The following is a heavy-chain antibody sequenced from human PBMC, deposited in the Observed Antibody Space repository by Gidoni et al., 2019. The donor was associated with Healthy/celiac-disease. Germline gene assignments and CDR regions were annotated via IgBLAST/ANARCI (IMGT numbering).Heavy chain of an antibody. CDR3: ARDVITMATYYYYGMDV. CDR2: INPSGGST. V-gene: IGHV1-46*03. J-gene: IGHJ6*02. CDR1: YG. D-gene: IGHD3-10*01. Sequence: YGMHWVRQAPGQGLEWMRIINPSGGSTSYAQKFQGRVTMTRDTSTSTVYMELSSLRSEDTAVYYCARDVITMATYYYYGMDVWGQGTTVTISS.